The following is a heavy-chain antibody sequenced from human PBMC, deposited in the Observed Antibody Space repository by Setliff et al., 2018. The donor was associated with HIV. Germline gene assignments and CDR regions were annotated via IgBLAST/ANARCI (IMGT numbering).Heavy chain of an antibody. V-gene: IGHV3-74*01. CDR3: AKAYDLLTGFYPFDH. J-gene: IGHJ4*02. Sequence: LRLSCVASGFTFSPYWMHWVRQAPGKGLVWVSLINSDGSSTRYADSVKGRFTISRDNSKNSLYLQMNSLRAEDTALYYCAKAYDLLTGFYPFDHWGQGTLVTVSS. CDR2: INSDGSST. D-gene: IGHD3-9*01. CDR1: GFTFSPYW.